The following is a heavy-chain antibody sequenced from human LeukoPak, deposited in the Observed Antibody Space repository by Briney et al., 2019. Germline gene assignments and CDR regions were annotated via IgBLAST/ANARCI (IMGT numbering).Heavy chain of an antibody. D-gene: IGHD2-2*01. CDR3: ASYCSTTSCYAVAY. CDR2: ISSSGSTT. Sequence: PGGSLILSCAASAFTFSSYSMNWVRQAPGKGLEWVSYISSSGSTTYYADSVKGRFTISRDNAKNSLYLQMNSLRAEDTAVYYCASYCSTTSCYAVAYWGQGTLVTVSS. CDR1: AFTFSSYS. J-gene: IGHJ4*02. V-gene: IGHV3-48*01.